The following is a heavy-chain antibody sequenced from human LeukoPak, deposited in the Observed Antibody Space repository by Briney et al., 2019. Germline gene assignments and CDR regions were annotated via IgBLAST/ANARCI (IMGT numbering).Heavy chain of an antibody. J-gene: IGHJ6*03. D-gene: IGHD4-17*01. Sequence: SETLSLTCAVSGGSFSASYWTWIRQPPGKGLEWIGFIYYSGSTNYDPSLRSRVTISVDTSKNQVSLKLSSVTAADTAVYYCASRRAYNDYAAGLYYYFMDVWGKGTTVTVSS. CDR2: IYYSGST. CDR1: GGSFSASY. CDR3: ASRRAYNDYAAGLYYYFMDV. V-gene: IGHV4-59*01.